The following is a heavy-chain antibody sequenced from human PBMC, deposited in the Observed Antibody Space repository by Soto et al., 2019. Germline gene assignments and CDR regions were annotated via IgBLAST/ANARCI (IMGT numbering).Heavy chain of an antibody. CDR1: GFTFSNSW. D-gene: IGHD1-1*01. CDR2: VNADGSSI. V-gene: IGHV3-74*01. J-gene: IGHJ4*02. CDR3: ARDRLNNAYNTFFDY. Sequence: GGSLRLSCAASGFTFSNSWMHWVRQAPGKGLVWLSHVNADGSSIRYADSVRGRLTISRDNAKNTLFLQMSSLTAEDTAVYFCARDRLNNAYNTFFDYWGQGTLVTVSS.